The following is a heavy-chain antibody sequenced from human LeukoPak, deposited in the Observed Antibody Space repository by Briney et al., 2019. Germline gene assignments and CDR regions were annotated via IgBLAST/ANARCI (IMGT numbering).Heavy chain of an antibody. CDR1: GGSFSGYY. J-gene: IGHJ3*02. CDR3: ARYRIAAADAFDI. D-gene: IGHD6-13*01. Sequence: SETLSLTCAVYGGSFSGYYWSWIRQPPGKGLEWIGEINHSGSTNYNPSLKSRVTISVDTSKNQFSLKLSSVTAADTAVYYCARYRIAAADAFDIWGQGTIVTVSS. CDR2: INHSGST. V-gene: IGHV4-34*01.